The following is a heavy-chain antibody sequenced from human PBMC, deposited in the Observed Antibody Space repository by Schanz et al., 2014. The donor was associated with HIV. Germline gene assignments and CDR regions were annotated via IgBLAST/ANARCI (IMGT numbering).Heavy chain of an antibody. CDR3: AKDNGWPLASYYGMDV. CDR1: GFTFDDYA. V-gene: IGHV3-9*01. J-gene: IGHJ6*02. CDR2: ISWNSGSI. D-gene: IGHD6-19*01. Sequence: EVQLVESGGGLVQPGRSLRLSCAASGFTFDDYAMHWVRQAPGKGLEWVSGISWNSGSIGYADSVKGRFTISRDNAKNSLDLQMNSLRAEDTALYYCAKDNGWPLASYYGMDVWGQGTTVTVSS.